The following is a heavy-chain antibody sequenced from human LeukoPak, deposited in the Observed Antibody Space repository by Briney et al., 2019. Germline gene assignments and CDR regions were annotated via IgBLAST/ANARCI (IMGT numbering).Heavy chain of an antibody. CDR2: FSTRGYT. CDR1: GDSISDYF. V-gene: IGHV4-4*07. CDR3: AVGFIRDAFHI. J-gene: IGHJ3*02. Sequence: PSETLSLTCNVSGDSISDYFWSWIRQPAGKGLEWIGRFSTRGYTTYNPSLQSRLTISVDKSKNQFSLKLTSVPAADTAVYYCAVGFIRDAFHIWGQGTVVTVSS. D-gene: IGHD1-26*01.